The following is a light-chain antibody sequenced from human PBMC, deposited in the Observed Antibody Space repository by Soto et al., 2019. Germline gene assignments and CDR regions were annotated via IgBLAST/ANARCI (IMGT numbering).Light chain of an antibody. J-gene: IGKJ1*01. CDR2: DAS. V-gene: IGKV1-5*01. Sequence: IQMTQPPSTLSGSVGEIVTITCRASQTISSWLAXXHXKPGKAPKLLIYDASSLESGVPSRFSGSGSGTEFTLTISSLQPDDFATYHCQQYNSSRRFSQGTKVDI. CDR1: QTISSW. CDR3: QQYNSSRR.